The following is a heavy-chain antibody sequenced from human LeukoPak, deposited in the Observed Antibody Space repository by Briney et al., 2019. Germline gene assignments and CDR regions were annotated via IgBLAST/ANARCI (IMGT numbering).Heavy chain of an antibody. CDR2: IYYSGRT. CDR1: GGSISSDY. V-gene: IGHV4-59*01. J-gene: IGHJ4*02. CDR3: ARGFSSPHY. Sequence: PSETLSLTCTVSGGSISSDYWSWIRQPPGKGLEWIGYIYYSGRTYYNPSLKSRITISVDTSKNQFSLKLSSVTAADTAVYYCARGFSSPHYWGQGTLVSVST.